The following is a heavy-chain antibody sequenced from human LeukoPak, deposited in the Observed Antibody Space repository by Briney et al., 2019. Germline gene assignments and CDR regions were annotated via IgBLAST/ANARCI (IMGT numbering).Heavy chain of an antibody. CDR2: IYYSGST. J-gene: IGHJ4*02. Sequence: SETLSLTCAVSGGSISSNSYYWGWIRQPPGKGLEWIGSIYYSGSTYYNPSLKSRVTISVDTSKNQFSLKLSSVTAADTAVYYCAIRFYGDRPFDYWGQGTLVTVSS. CDR1: GGSISSNSYY. V-gene: IGHV4-39*07. CDR3: AIRFYGDRPFDY. D-gene: IGHD4-17*01.